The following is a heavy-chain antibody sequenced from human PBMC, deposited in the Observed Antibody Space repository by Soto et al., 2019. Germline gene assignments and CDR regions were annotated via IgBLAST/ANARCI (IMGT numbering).Heavy chain of an antibody. CDR2: ISDSGDRT. V-gene: IGHV3-23*01. CDR1: GFTLSMSA. D-gene: IGHD3-16*02. J-gene: IGHJ3*01. Sequence: GGSLRLSCASSGFTLSMSAVSWVRQAPGKGLEWVSYISDSGDRTYYADSVKGRFTISRDRSKNTVSLQMGSLRAEDTAVYYCAKDRGIIVKAGDAFDVWGQGTKVTVSS. CDR3: AKDRGIIVKAGDAFDV.